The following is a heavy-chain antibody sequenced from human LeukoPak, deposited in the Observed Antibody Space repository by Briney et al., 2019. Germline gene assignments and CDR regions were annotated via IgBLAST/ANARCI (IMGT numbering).Heavy chain of an antibody. CDR2: SGST. CDR3: ARAVSGWYFDL. D-gene: IGHD3-3*01. V-gene: IGHV4-59*01. CDR1: GGSISTYY. Sequence: SETLSLTCTVSGGSISTYYWSWIRQPPGKGLEWIGYSGSTNYNPSLKSRVTISVDTSKNQFSLKLSSVTAADTAMYYCARAVSGWYFDLWGRGTLVTVS. J-gene: IGHJ2*01.